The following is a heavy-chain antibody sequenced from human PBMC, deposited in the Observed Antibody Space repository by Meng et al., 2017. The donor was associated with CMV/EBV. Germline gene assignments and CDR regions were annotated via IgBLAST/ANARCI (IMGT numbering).Heavy chain of an antibody. CDR2: INHSGST. CDR3: ARGGIAAAGPFDY. CDR1: GGSFSGYY. V-gene: IGHV4-34*01. J-gene: IGHJ4*02. D-gene: IGHD6-13*01. Sequence: QLRLQEWGEGQLKPSETSSLTCAVYGGSFSGYYWSWIRQPPGKGLEWIGEINHSGSTNYNPSLKSRVTISVDTSKNQFSLKLSSVTAADTAVYYCARGGIAAAGPFDYWGQGTLVTVSS.